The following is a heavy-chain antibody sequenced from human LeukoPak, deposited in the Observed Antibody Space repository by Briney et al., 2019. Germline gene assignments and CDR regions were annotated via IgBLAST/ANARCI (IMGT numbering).Heavy chain of an antibody. Sequence: SETLSLTCTVSGGSISSSNYHWSWVRQHPGKGLEWIGYIFYSGSTYSIPSLRSRVTISVDTSKNQFSLKLSSVTAADTAVYYCARGGLYYDFWSGYAPTPWFDPWGQGTLVTVSS. J-gene: IGHJ5*02. V-gene: IGHV4-30-4*01. CDR1: GGSISSSNYH. CDR2: IFYSGST. CDR3: ARGGLYYDFWSGYAPTPWFDP. D-gene: IGHD3-3*01.